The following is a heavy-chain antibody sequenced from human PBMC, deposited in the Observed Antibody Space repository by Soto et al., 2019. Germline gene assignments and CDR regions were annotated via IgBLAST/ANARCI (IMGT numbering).Heavy chain of an antibody. D-gene: IGHD6-19*01. CDR2: INTNGVNT. CDR3: ARGRVEDSSGWATYFDY. V-gene: IGHV3-64*01. J-gene: IGHJ4*02. Sequence: EVQLVESGGGLVQPGGSLGLSCAASGFTFSGYSMFWVRQAPGKGLEYVSAINTNGVNTFYAKSVKGRFTISRDNSKNTMYLQMGSPRAEDMAVYYCARGRVEDSSGWATYFDYWGQGTLVTVSS. CDR1: GFTFSGYS.